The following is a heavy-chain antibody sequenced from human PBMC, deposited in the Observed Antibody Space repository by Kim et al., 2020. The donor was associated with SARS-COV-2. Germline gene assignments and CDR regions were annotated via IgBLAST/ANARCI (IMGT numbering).Heavy chain of an antibody. J-gene: IGHJ4*02. V-gene: IGHV3-23*01. CDR3: AKGKGTILGSLDF. Sequence: EDSLKGRFRISRDNSESTLYLQMSGQRAVDTAVYYCAKGKGTILGSLDFWGQGTLVTVAS. D-gene: IGHD2-2*02.